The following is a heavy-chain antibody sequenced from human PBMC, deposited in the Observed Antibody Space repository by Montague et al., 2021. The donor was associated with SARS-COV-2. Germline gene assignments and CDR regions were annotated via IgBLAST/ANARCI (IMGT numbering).Heavy chain of an antibody. CDR3: ARDIRIPMLIVIQGYGMDV. V-gene: IGHV4-39*07. CDR1: GGSISSGSSY. CDR2: IYYSGST. D-gene: IGHD3-22*01. J-gene: IGHJ6*02. Sequence: SETLSLTCTVSGGSISSGSSYWGWIRQPPGMGLEWIGSIYYSGSTYYNPSLKSRITISVDTSKNQFSLRLTSVTAADTAVYYCARDIRIPMLIVIQGYGMDVWGQGTTVTVSS.